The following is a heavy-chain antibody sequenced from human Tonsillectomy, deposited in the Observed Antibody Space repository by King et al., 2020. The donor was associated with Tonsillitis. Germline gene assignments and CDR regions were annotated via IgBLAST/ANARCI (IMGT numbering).Heavy chain of an antibody. V-gene: IGHV3-20*04. CDR2: LNWNGGSA. Sequence: VQLVESGGTVIRPGGSLRLSCAASGFTFDDYGMSWVRQAPGKGLEWVAGLNWNGGSAVYTESVKGRFTISRDNVKNSLYLQINSLRAEDTALYYCARDKYYDSLTGGLYDAFDMWGQGTMVTVSS. D-gene: IGHD3/OR15-3a*01. CDR1: GFTFDDYG. J-gene: IGHJ3*02. CDR3: ARDKYYDSLTGGLYDAFDM.